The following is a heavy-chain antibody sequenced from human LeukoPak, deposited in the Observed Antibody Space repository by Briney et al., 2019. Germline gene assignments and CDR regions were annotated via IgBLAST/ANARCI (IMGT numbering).Heavy chain of an antibody. CDR1: GFTFSSYA. CDR3: AKSGGSCSGGSCYYYYYYMDV. J-gene: IGHJ6*03. V-gene: IGHV3-23*01. Sequence: RGSLRLSCAASGFTFSSYASSWVRRAPGKGLEWVSTISGSGGSTYYADSVKGRFTISRDNSKNTLYLQMNSLRAEDTAVYYCAKSGGSCSGGSCYYYYYYMDVWGKGTTVTVSS. D-gene: IGHD2-15*01. CDR2: ISGSGGST.